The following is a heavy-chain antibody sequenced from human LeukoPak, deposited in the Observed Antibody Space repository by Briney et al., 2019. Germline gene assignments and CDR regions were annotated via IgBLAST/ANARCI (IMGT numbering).Heavy chain of an antibody. V-gene: IGHV1-2*02. CDR3: ARGLYYYDSSGYYYTLSFDY. CDR2: INPNSGGT. Sequence: ASVKASCKASGYTFTGYYMHWVRQAPGQGLEWMGWINPNSGGTNYAQKFQGRVTMTRDTSIGTAYMELSRLRSDDTAVYYCARGLYYYDSSGYYYTLSFDYWGQGTLVTVSS. D-gene: IGHD3-22*01. CDR1: GYTFTGYY. J-gene: IGHJ4*02.